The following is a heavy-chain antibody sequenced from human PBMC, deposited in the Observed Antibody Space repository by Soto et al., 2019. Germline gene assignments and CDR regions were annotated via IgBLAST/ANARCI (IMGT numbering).Heavy chain of an antibody. V-gene: IGHV1-69*02. CDR3: ARGPYGGHAEGWFDP. CDR2: IIPIHGIA. D-gene: IGHD4-17*01. CDR1: GGTFSSYT. Sequence: QVQLVQSGAEVKKPGSSVKVSCKASGGTFSSYTISWVRQAPGQGLEWMGRIIPIHGIANYAQKFQGRVTSTADKSTITAYMELSSLRYEDTAVYYCARGPYGGHAEGWFDPWGQGTLVTVS. J-gene: IGHJ5*02.